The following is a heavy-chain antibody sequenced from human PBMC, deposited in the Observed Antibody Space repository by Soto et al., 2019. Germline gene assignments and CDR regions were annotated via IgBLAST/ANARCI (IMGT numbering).Heavy chain of an antibody. D-gene: IGHD2-2*01. CDR1: GGTFSSYA. Sequence: QVQLVQSGAEVKKPGSSVKVSCKASGGTFSSYAISWVRQAPGQGLEWMGGIIPIFGTANYAQKFQGRVTITADESTSTAYMELSSLRSEDTAVYYCARVYCSSTSCWSYYGMDVWGQGTTVTVSS. V-gene: IGHV1-69*01. J-gene: IGHJ6*02. CDR2: IIPIFGTA. CDR3: ARVYCSSTSCWSYYGMDV.